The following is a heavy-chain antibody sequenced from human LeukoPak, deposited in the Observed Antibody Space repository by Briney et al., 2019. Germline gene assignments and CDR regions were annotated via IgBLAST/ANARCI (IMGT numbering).Heavy chain of an antibody. V-gene: IGHV4-30-2*01. CDR3: GYGSGSWNY. CDR2: IYHSGST. D-gene: IGHD3-10*01. J-gene: IGHJ4*02. CDR1: GGSISSGGYS. Sequence: PSETLSLTCAVSGGSISSGGYSWSWIRQPPGKGLEWIGYIYHSGSTYYNPSLKSRVTISVDRSKNQFSLKLSSVTAADTAVYYCGYGSGSWNYWGQGTLVTVSS.